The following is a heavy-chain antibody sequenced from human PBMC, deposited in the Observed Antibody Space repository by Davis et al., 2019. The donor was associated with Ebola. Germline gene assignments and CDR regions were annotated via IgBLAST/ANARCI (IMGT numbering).Heavy chain of an antibody. Sequence: GESLKISCAASGFTFSTYSINWVRQAPGKGLEWVSSISSTSYFIYYADSLKGRFTISRDDAKNSLYLQMNSLRAEDTAVYYCARERGLRLRAAAEAYYLNYGMDVWGKGTTVTVSS. D-gene: IGHD6-13*01. CDR2: ISSTSYFI. V-gene: IGHV3-21*01. J-gene: IGHJ6*04. CDR3: ARERGLRLRAAAEAYYLNYGMDV. CDR1: GFTFSTYS.